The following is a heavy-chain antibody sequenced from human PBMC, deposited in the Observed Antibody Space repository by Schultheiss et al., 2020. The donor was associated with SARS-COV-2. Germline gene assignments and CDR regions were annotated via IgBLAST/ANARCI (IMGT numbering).Heavy chain of an antibody. D-gene: IGHD6-13*01. CDR2: MNPNSGNT. V-gene: IGHV1-8*01. Sequence: ASVKVSCMASGYTFTSYDINWVRQATGQGLEWMGWMNPNSGNTGYAQKFQGRVTMTRNTSISTAYMELSSLRSEDTAVYYCARSGPYSSSWYVFAKPYYYYYGMDVWGQGTTVTVSS. J-gene: IGHJ6*02. CDR3: ARSGPYSSSWYVFAKPYYYYYGMDV. CDR1: GYTFTSYD.